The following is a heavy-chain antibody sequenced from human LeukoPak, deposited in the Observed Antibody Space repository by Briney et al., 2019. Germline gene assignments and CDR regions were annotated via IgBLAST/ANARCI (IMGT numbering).Heavy chain of an antibody. D-gene: IGHD4-11*01. CDR3: AKDAQRGFDYSNSLEK. CDR2: IWNDGSSQ. J-gene: IGHJ4*02. Sequence: GGSLRLSCVASSFIFSHYGMHWVRQAPGKGLEWLSVIWNDGSSQFYAASVKGRFTISRDNSQNTVYLQMNNVRAEDTAVYYCAKDAQRGFDYSNSLEKWGQGTLVIVSS. CDR1: SFIFSHYG. V-gene: IGHV3-33*06.